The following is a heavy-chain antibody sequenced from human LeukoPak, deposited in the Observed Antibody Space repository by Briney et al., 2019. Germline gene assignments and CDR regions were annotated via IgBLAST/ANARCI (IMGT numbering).Heavy chain of an antibody. V-gene: IGHV1-18*01. CDR1: GYTFTSYG. CDR2: ISAYNGNT. J-gene: IGHJ3*02. D-gene: IGHD1-26*01. Sequence: ASVKVSCKASGYTFTSYGISCVRQAPGQGLEWMGWISAYNGNTNYAQKLQGRVTMTTDTSTSTAHMELRSLRSDDTAVYYCARGLFELELLRRGWTRTDAFDIWGQGTMVTVSS. CDR3: ARGLFELELLRRGWTRTDAFDI.